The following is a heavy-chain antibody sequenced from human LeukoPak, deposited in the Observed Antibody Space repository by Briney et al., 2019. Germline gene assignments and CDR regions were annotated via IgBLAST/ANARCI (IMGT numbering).Heavy chain of an antibody. CDR3: ARVGGGLRPYYYYGMDV. CDR2: IYCRGRT. V-gene: IGHV4-59*01. J-gene: IGHJ6*02. Sequence: SETLSLTCTVCGGSISSYYWSWIRQPRGKGLEWIGYIYCRGRTNYNPSLKGRVTISVDTSKNQFTLKLSSVTAADTAVYYCARVGGGLRPYYYYGMDVWGQGTTVTVSS. D-gene: IGHD3-16*01. CDR1: GGSISSYY.